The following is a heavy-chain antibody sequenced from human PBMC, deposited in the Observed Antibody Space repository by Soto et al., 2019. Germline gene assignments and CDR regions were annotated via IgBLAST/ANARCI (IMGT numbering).Heavy chain of an antibody. V-gene: IGHV4-30-4*01. CDR3: ARGGYSYGVDY. J-gene: IGHJ4*02. Sequence: SETLSLTCTVSGASIRSTDYYWSWIRQAPGKGLEWIGYIYYSGSTYYNPSLKSRVTISVDTSKNQFSLKLSPVTAADTAVYYCARGGYSYGVDYWGQGTLVTVSS. D-gene: IGHD5-18*01. CDR2: IYYSGST. CDR1: GASIRSTDYY.